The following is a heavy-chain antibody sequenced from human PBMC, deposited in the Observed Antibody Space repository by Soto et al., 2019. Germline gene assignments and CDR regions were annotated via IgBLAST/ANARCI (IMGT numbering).Heavy chain of an antibody. V-gene: IGHV3-21*01. CDR2: ISSSSSYI. J-gene: IGHJ3*02. D-gene: IGHD1-20*01. Sequence: PGGSLRLSCAASGFTFSSYSMNWVRQAPGKGLEWVPSISSSSSYIYCADSVKGRFTISRDNAKNSLYLQMNSLRAEDTAVYYCARDVLTGTRGAFDIWGQGTMVTVSS. CDR3: ARDVLTGTRGAFDI. CDR1: GFTFSSYS.